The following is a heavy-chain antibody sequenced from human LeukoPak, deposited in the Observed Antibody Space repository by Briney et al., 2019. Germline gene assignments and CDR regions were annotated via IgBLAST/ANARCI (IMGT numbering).Heavy chain of an antibody. Sequence: SETLPLTXAVYGGSFSGYYWSWIRQPPGKGLEWIGEINHSGSTNYNPPLKSRVTISVDTSKNQFSLKLSSVTAADTAVYYCASHRWWAPFDIWGQGTMVTVSS. V-gene: IGHV4-34*01. J-gene: IGHJ3*02. CDR2: INHSGST. CDR1: GGSFSGYY. D-gene: IGHD2-15*01. CDR3: ASHRWWAPFDI.